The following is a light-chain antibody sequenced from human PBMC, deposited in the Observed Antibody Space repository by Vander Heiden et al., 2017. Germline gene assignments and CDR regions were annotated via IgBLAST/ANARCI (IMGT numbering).Light chain of an antibody. J-gene: IGKJ4*01. Sequence: IELTQSPGTLSLSPGERATLSCRASQSVSSSYLAWYQQKPGQAPRLLIYGASSRATGIPDRFSGSGSGTDFTLTISRLEPEDFAVYYCQQYGSSPLTFGGGTKVEI. CDR2: GAS. V-gene: IGKV3-20*01. CDR3: QQYGSSPLT. CDR1: QSVSSSY.